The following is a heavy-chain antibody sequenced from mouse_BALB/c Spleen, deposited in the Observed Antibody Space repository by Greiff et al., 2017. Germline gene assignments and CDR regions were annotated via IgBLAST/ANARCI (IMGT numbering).Heavy chain of an antibody. CDR3: ARQEKSYDGYYEGGAMDY. J-gene: IGHJ4*01. CDR1: GFTFSSYG. CDR2: ISSGGSYT. Sequence: EVKVVESGGDLVKPGGSLKLSCAASGFTFSSYGMSWVRQTPDKRLEWVATISSGGSYTYYPDSVKGRFTISRDNAKNTLYLQMSSLKSEDTAMYYCARQEKSYDGYYEGGAMDYWGQGTSVTVSS. D-gene: IGHD2-3*01. V-gene: IGHV5-6*01.